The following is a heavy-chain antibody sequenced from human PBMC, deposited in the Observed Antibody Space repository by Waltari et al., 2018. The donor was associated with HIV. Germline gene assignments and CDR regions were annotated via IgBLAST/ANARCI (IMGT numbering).Heavy chain of an antibody. J-gene: IGHJ5*02. D-gene: IGHD3-10*01. Sequence: AESGGRLIQPGGSLGLSCTASNFSVSGQHATWSRQAPGGSLEWVAVIYPDDTTHYADSVSGRFTISRAKSRTTVLLLMNGLFVDDTATYFCATGVRYYGPWGQGTRVTVSS. V-gene: IGHV3-53*01. CDR3: ATGVRYYGP. CDR1: NFSVSGQH. CDR2: IYPDDTT.